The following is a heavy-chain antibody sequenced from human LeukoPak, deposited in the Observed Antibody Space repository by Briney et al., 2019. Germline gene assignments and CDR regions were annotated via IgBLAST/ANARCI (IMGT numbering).Heavy chain of an antibody. D-gene: IGHD3-10*01. J-gene: IGHJ5*02. CDR2: INWKGGRT. CDR3: AKDHMVRGVIDFDP. Sequence: GGSLRLSCAASGFTFDDYGMSWVRQAPGKGLEWVSGINWKGGRTGYADSVKGRFTISRDNSKNTLHLQMNSLRAEDTAVYYCAKDHMVRGVIDFDPWGQGTLVTVSS. V-gene: IGHV3-20*04. CDR1: GFTFDDYG.